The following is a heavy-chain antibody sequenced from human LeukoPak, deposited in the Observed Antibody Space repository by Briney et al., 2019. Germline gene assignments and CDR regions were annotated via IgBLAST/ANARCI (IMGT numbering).Heavy chain of an antibody. CDR3: AKVRSGWYVLDY. CDR1: GFTFSSYA. D-gene: IGHD6-19*01. CDR2: ITDSGDTT. J-gene: IGHJ4*02. Sequence: GSLRLSFAASGFTFSSYAMNWVRQAPGKGLEWVSIITDSGDTTSYADSVKGRFTISRDNSKNTLFLQMNNLRAEDTAVYYCAKVRSGWYVLDYWGQGTLVTVSS. V-gene: IGHV3-23*01.